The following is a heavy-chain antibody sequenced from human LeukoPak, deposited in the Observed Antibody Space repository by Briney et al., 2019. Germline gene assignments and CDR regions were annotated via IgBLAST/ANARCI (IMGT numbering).Heavy chain of an antibody. CDR2: IWSDGTEK. CDR3: ARDAERGFDY. CDR1: GFTYSHYG. J-gene: IGHJ4*01. Sequence: GGSLRLSCTASGFTYSHYGIHWVRQAPGKGLEWVAVIWSDGTEKHYSDAVKGRFTISRDNFGNTLYLQMNSLRGDDTAVYYCARDAERGFDY. V-gene: IGHV3-33*08.